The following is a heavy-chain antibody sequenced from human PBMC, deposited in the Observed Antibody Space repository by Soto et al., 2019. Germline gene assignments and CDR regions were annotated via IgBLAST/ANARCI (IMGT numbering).Heavy chain of an antibody. CDR2: IIPILGIA. V-gene: IGHV1-69*04. CDR3: ARGRHSSSWCGFNYYMDV. Sequence: QVQLVQSGAEVKKPGSSVKVSCKASGGTFSSYAISWVLQAPGQGLEWMGRIIPILGIANYAQKFQGRVTITADKSTSTAYMELSSLRSEDTAVYYCARGRHSSSWCGFNYYMDVWGKGTTVTVSS. J-gene: IGHJ6*03. CDR1: GGTFSSYA. D-gene: IGHD6-13*01.